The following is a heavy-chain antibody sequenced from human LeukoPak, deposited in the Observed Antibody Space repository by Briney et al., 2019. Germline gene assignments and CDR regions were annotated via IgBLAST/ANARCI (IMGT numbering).Heavy chain of an antibody. V-gene: IGHV3-49*04. D-gene: IGHD3-22*01. CDR1: GFTFGDYA. CDR2: IRSKPYGGTT. CDR3: TRDGRTYYYDNSAYGQPPR. J-gene: IGHJ4*02. Sequence: PGRSLILSCTASGFTFGDYAINWVRQAPGKGLEWVGFIRSKPYGGTTEYAASVKGRFTISRDDSRSIAYLQMNSLKTEDTAVYYCTRDGRTYYYDNSAYGQPPRGGQGTLVTVSS.